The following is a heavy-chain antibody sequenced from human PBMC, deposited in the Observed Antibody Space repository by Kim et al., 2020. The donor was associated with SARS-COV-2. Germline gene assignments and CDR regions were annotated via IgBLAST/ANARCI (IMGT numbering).Heavy chain of an antibody. CDR3: ARVRGFREFWFDP. V-gene: IGHV1-18*01. Sequence: AQKLQGRVTMTTDTSTSTAYMELRSLRSDDTAVYYCARVRGFREFWFDPWGQGTLVTVSS. D-gene: IGHD3-10*01. J-gene: IGHJ5*02.